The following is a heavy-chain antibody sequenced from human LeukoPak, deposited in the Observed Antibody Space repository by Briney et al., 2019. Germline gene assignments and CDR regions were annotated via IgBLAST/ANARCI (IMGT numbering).Heavy chain of an antibody. CDR2: ISGGGGST. CDR1: RFTVSSNS. V-gene: IGHV3-23*01. Sequence: GGSLRLSCAASRFTVSSNSMSWVRQAPGKGLEWASTISGGGGSTFYADSVKGRFTIFRVNSKNTLYLQMNSLRAEDTAIYYCAKDMSDYTNFPDVWGQGTTVTVSS. J-gene: IGHJ6*02. D-gene: IGHD4-11*01. CDR3: AKDMSDYTNFPDV.